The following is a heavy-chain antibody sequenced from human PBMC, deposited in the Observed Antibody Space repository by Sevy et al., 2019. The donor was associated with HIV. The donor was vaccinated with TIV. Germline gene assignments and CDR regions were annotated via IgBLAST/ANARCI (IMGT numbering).Heavy chain of an antibody. D-gene: IGHD2-15*01. CDR3: ARDLPYYCSGGSCYSY. Sequence: GGSLRLSCAASGFTFSDYYMSWIRQAPGKGLEWVSYISSSGSTIYYEESVKGRFTISRDNAKNSLYLQMNSLRAEDTAVYYCARDLPYYCSGGSCYSYWGQGTLVTVSS. CDR2: ISSSGSTI. V-gene: IGHV3-11*01. J-gene: IGHJ4*02. CDR1: GFTFSDYY.